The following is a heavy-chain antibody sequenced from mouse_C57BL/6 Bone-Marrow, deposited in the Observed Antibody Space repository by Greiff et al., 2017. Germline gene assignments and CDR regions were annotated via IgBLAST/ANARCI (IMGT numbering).Heavy chain of an antibody. D-gene: IGHD1-1*01. Sequence: VQLQQPGAELVMPGASVKLSCKASGYTFTSYWMHWVKQRPGQGLEWIGEIDPSDSYTNYNQKFKGKSTLTVDKSSRTAYLQLSSLTSEDSAIYFCASEGLLRTWFAYWGQGTLVTVSA. J-gene: IGHJ3*01. CDR2: IDPSDSYT. CDR1: GYTFTSYW. V-gene: IGHV1-69*01. CDR3: ASEGLLRTWFAY.